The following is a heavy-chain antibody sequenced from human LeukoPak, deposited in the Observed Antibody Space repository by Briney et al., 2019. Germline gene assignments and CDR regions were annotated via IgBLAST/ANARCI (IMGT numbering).Heavy chain of an antibody. CDR2: INPNSGGT. Sequence: ASVKVSCKASGYTFTGYYMHWVRQAPGQGLEWMGWINPNSGGTNYAQKFQGRVTITADKSTSTAYMELSSLKSEDTAIYYCARDRAAGSSDHWGQGTLVTISS. CDR3: ARDRAAGSSDH. V-gene: IGHV1-2*02. J-gene: IGHJ4*02. D-gene: IGHD2-15*01. CDR1: GYTFTGYY.